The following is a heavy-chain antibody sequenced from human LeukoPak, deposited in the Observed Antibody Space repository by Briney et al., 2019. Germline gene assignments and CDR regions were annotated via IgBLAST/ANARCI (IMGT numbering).Heavy chain of an antibody. V-gene: IGHV1-2*02. J-gene: IGHJ4*02. CDR1: GYTFTGYY. CDR3: ATTAWGAKERTYFDY. Sequence: ASVKVSCKASGYTFTGYYMHWVRQAPGQGLEWMGWINPNSGGTNYAQKFQGRVTMTRDTSISTAYMELSRLRSDDTAVYYCATTAWGAKERTYFDYWGQGTLVTVSS. CDR2: INPNSGGT. D-gene: IGHD3-16*01.